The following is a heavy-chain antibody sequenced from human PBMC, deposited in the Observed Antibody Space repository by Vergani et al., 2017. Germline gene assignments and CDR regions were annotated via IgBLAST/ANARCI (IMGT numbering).Heavy chain of an antibody. D-gene: IGHD4-11*01. J-gene: IGHJ4*02. CDR1: GFTFSSYA. V-gene: IGHV3-23*01. Sequence: EVQLLESGGGLVQPGGSLRLSCAASGFTFSSYAMSWVRQAPGKGLEWVSAISGSGGSTYYADSVKGRFTISRDNSKTPLYLQMNSLRAEDTAVYYCAKGDTSTTVTPFGYWGQGTLVTVSS. CDR3: AKGDTSTTVTPFGY. CDR2: ISGSGGST.